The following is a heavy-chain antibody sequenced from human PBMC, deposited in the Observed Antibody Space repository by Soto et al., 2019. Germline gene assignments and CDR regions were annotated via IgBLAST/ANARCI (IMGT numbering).Heavy chain of an antibody. CDR1: GGTFSRYA. CDR3: ARGPGLPGGFDY. J-gene: IGHJ4*02. D-gene: IGHD5-12*01. Sequence: SVKVSCKGAGGTFSRYAISWGRQAPGQGLEWMGGIIPIFGTANYAQKFQGRVTITADESTSTAYMELSSLRSEDTAVYYCARGPGLPGGFDYWGQGTLVTVSS. V-gene: IGHV1-69*13. CDR2: IIPIFGTA.